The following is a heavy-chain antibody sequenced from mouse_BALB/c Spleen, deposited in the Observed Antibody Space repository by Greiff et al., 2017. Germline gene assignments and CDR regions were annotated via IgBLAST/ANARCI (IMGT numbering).Heavy chain of an antibody. J-gene: IGHJ3*01. V-gene: IGHV1-31*01. Sequence: EVQLQQSGPELVKPGASVKISCKASGYSFTGYYMHWVKQSHVKSLEWIGRINPYNGATSYNQNFKDKASLTVDKSSSTAYMELHSLTSEDSAVYYCASNWDRFAYWGQGTLVTVSA. D-gene: IGHD4-1*01. CDR2: INPYNGAT. CDR1: GYSFTGYY. CDR3: ASNWDRFAY.